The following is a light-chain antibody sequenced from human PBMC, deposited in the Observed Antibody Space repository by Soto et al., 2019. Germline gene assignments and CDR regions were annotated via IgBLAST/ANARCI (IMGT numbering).Light chain of an antibody. CDR2: SND. J-gene: IGLJ3*02. CDR1: SSNIGSNP. CDR3: AAWDDSLNGS. V-gene: IGLV1-44*01. Sequence: QSVLTQPPSASGTPGQRVTISCSGSSSNIGSNPVNWYQQLPGTAPKLLIYSNDQRPSGVPDRFSGSKSGTSASLAISGRQAEDEADYYCAAWDDSLNGSFGGGTQLTVL.